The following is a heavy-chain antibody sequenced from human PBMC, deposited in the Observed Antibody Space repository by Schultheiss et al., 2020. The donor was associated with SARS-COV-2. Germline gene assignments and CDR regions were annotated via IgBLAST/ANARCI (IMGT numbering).Heavy chain of an antibody. CDR2: ISWNSGSI. J-gene: IGHJ1*01. D-gene: IGHD3-22*01. CDR3: ARGSYDSSGYYYVSYFQH. V-gene: IGHV3-9*01. Sequence: GGSLRLSCAASGFTFDDYAMHWVRQAPGKGLEWVSGISWNSGSIGYADSVKGRFTISRDNSKNTLYLQMNSLRAEDTAVYYCARGSYDSSGYYYVSYFQHWGQGTLVTVSS. CDR1: GFTFDDYA.